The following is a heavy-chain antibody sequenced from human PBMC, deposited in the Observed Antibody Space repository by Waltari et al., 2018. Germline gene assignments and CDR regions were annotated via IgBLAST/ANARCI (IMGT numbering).Heavy chain of an antibody. CDR3: AKSLERDRLRYGMDV. J-gene: IGHJ6*02. CDR1: GFPFSSYA. V-gene: IGHV3-23*01. Sequence: EVQLLESGGGLSQPGGSLRLSCSASGFPFSSYAMRWVRQAPGRWLEWVSGGNMDVGWTYYANSGRGRFTISRDNSKNTLYLQMYSLRAEDTAIYYCAKSLERDRLRYGMDVWGQGTTVTVSS. CDR2: GNMDVGWT. D-gene: IGHD3-16*02.